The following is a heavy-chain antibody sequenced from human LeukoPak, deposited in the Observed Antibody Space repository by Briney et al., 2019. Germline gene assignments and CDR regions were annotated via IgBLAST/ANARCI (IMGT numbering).Heavy chain of an antibody. Sequence: PGGSLRLSCPASGFTFSNFWMSWVRQAPGKGLEWVAHIKEDGSEDHFVDSVKGRFTISRDNAKNSLYLQMSSLRAEDTAVYYCVREYYYNSSGYRALRYWGQGTLVTVSS. CDR1: GFTFSNFW. V-gene: IGHV3-7*01. CDR2: IKEDGSED. CDR3: VREYYYNSSGYRALRY. J-gene: IGHJ4*02. D-gene: IGHD3-22*01.